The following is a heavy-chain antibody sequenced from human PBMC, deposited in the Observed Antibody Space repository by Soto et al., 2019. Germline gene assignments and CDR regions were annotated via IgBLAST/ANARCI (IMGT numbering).Heavy chain of an antibody. Sequence: GSLRLSCAASGFTFDDYGMSWVRQAPGKGLEWVSGINWNGGSTGYADSVKGRFTISRDNAKNSLYLQMNSLRAEDTAVYYCATPVVPAAKRNPWGQGTLVTGSS. V-gene: IGHV3-20*04. D-gene: IGHD2-2*01. CDR3: ATPVVPAAKRNP. J-gene: IGHJ5*02. CDR1: GFTFDDYG. CDR2: INWNGGST.